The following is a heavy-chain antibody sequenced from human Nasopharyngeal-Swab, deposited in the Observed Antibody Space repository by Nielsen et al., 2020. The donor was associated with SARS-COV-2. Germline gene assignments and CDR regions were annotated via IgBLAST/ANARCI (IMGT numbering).Heavy chain of an antibody. CDR2: ISWNSGST. J-gene: IGHJ6*03. CDR3: AKAHCSSTSCYHRGGPMDV. V-gene: IGHV3-9*01. Sequence: WIRQPPGKGLEWVSGISWNSGSTGYADSVKGRFTISRDNSKNSLYLQMNSLRTEDTALYYCAKAHCSSTSCYHRGGPMDVWGKGTTVTVSS. D-gene: IGHD2-2*01.